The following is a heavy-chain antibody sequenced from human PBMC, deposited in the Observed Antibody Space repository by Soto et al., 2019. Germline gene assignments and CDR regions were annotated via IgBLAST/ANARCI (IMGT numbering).Heavy chain of an antibody. V-gene: IGHV3-48*02. D-gene: IGHD6-19*01. CDR1: GFTFSSYS. Sequence: GGSLRLSCAASGFTFSSYSMNWVRQAPGKGLEWVSYISSSSSTIYYADSVKGRFTISRDNAKNSLYLQMNSLRDEDTAVYYCARTPRDSSGWYFGMDVWGQGTTVTAP. J-gene: IGHJ6*02. CDR3: ARTPRDSSGWYFGMDV. CDR2: ISSSSSTI.